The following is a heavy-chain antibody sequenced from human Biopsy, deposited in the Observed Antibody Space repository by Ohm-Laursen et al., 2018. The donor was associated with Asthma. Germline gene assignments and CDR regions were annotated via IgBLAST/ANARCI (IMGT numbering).Heavy chain of an antibody. J-gene: IGHJ4*02. CDR2: INTVFGTT. D-gene: IGHD2-15*01. Sequence: SSVKVSCKSLGGTFNTYVIDWVRQAPGQGLEWMGGINTVFGTTTYPQKFQDRVTITADDSTSTVYMELSSLRSEDTAVYYCARKAGSCISRACYSLDFWGQGTLVTVSS. V-gene: IGHV1-69*01. CDR1: GGTFNTYV. CDR3: ARKAGSCISRACYSLDF.